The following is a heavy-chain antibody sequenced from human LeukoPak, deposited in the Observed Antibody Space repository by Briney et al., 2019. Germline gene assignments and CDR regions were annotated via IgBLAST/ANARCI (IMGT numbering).Heavy chain of an antibody. CDR2: IYTSGST. V-gene: IGHV4-4*07. CDR1: GGSISSYY. J-gene: IGHJ4*02. Sequence: SETLSLTCTVSGGSISSYYWSWIRQPAGKGLEWIGRIYTSGSTNYNPSLKSRVTMSVDTSKNQFSLKLSSVTAADTAVYYCAGSAFYSASYPFDYWGQGTLVTVSS. CDR3: AGSAFYSASYPFDY. D-gene: IGHD1-26*01.